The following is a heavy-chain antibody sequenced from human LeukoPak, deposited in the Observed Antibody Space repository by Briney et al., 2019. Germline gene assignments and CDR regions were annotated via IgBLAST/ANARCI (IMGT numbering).Heavy chain of an antibody. CDR2: ISGSGGST. V-gene: IGHV3-23*01. Sequence: GGSLRLSCAASGFTFSSYAMSWVRQAPGKGLEWVSAISGSGGSTYYADSVKGRFTISRDNSKNTLYLQMYSLRAEDTAVYYCAKGITSIAARTAFLFDYWGQGTLVTVSS. CDR1: GFTFSSYA. J-gene: IGHJ4*02. CDR3: AKGITSIAARTAFLFDY. D-gene: IGHD6-6*01.